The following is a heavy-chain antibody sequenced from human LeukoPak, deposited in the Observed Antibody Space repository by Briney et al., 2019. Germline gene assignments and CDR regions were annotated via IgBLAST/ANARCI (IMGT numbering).Heavy chain of an antibody. V-gene: IGHV4-30-4*01. CDR1: GGSVTYTNYY. J-gene: IGHJ4*02. CDR3: ARAPHYYDSSGYTTNFDY. Sequence: SETLSLTCTVSGGSVTYTNYYWSWIRQPPGKGLEWIGYIYYSGSTYYNPSLKSRVTISVDTSKNQFSLKLSSVTAADTAVYYCARAPHYYDSSGYTTNFDYWGQGTLVTVSS. CDR2: IYYSGST. D-gene: IGHD3-22*01.